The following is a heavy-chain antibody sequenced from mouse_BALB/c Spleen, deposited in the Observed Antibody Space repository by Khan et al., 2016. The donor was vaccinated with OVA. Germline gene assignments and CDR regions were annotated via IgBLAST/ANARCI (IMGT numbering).Heavy chain of an antibody. D-gene: IGHD2-2*01. CDR3: NRADYYAYAYAMDY. J-gene: IGHJ4*01. Sequence: EVQLQESGPGLVKPSQSLSLTCTVTGYSITSDFAWYWVRQFPENIQEWMGYISSSGSTSYGPTLKSRPTITRDTSKNQSFLQLNSVTTEDTATCYCNRADYYAYAYAMDYWGQGTSVTVSS. CDR1: GYSITSDFA. CDR2: ISSSGST. V-gene: IGHV3-2*02.